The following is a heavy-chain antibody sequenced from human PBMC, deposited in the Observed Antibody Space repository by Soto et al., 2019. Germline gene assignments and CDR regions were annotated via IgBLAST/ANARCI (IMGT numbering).Heavy chain of an antibody. V-gene: IGHV1-69*02. Sequence: QVQLVQSGAEVKKPGSSVKVSCKASGGTFSSYTISWVRQAPGQGLGWMGRIIPILGIANYAQKFQGRVTITADKSTSQAYMELGSLKSEDKAVYYCAMEYCSSTSCYRDYWGQGTLVTVSS. CDR3: AMEYCSSTSCYRDY. J-gene: IGHJ4*02. CDR1: GGTFSSYT. D-gene: IGHD2-2*02. CDR2: IIPILGIA.